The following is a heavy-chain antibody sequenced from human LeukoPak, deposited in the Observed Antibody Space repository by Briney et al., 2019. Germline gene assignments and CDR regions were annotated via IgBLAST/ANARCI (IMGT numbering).Heavy chain of an antibody. Sequence: GGSLRLSCAASGFTFSSYAMTWVRQAPGKGLEWVSAITGGGDTTYYADSVKGRFTISRDNSKNTLYLQMNSLRAEDTAVYYCAKDRVRGYSGYDYFDYWGQGTLVTVSS. D-gene: IGHD5-12*01. V-gene: IGHV3-23*01. CDR3: AKDRVRGYSGYDYFDY. J-gene: IGHJ4*02. CDR2: ITGGGDTT. CDR1: GFTFSSYA.